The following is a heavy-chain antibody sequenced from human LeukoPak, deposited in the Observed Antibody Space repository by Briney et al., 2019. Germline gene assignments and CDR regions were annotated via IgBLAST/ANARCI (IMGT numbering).Heavy chain of an antibody. CDR3: VRAVSGTLGGAFDI. Sequence: ASVKVSCKASAYTFIYYFIHWMRQTPGQGLEWLGWSNPNSGVTRYAQKFQDRVTMTRDTAAYMELSSLKSDDKAMYYCVRAVSGTLGGAFDIWGQGTAVTVSS. J-gene: IGHJ3*02. V-gene: IGHV1-2*02. D-gene: IGHD1-7*01. CDR2: SNPNSGVT. CDR1: AYTFIYYF.